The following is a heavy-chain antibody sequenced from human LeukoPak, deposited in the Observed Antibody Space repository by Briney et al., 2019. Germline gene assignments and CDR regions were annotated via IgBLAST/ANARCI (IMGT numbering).Heavy chain of an antibody. V-gene: IGHV3-20*04. CDR2: INWNGGST. CDR1: GFTVSSNY. D-gene: IGHD6-19*01. J-gene: IGHJ6*03. CDR3: ARARQWLADYYMDV. Sequence: GGSLRLSCAASGFTVSSNYMTWVRQAPGKGLEWVSGINWNGGSTGYADSVKGRFTISRDNAKNSLYLQMNSLRAEDTALYYCARARQWLADYYMDVWGKGTTVTVSS.